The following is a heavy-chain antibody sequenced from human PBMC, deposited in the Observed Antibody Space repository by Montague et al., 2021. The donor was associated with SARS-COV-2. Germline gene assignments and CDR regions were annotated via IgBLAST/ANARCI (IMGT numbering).Heavy chain of an antibody. Sequence: SETLSLTCTVSGGTVRDYYWNLIRQTPGKGLEWIGYIFYNGYTKYNPSLESRVTLSVDTPGNQFFLSLRSVTASDTATYFCARHSVSEDGTFFRSYFDPWGQGAQVIVSS. CDR3: ARHSVSEDGTFFRSYFDP. D-gene: IGHD1-1*01. J-gene: IGHJ5*02. V-gene: IGHV4-59*08. CDR2: IFYNGYT. CDR1: GGTVRDYY.